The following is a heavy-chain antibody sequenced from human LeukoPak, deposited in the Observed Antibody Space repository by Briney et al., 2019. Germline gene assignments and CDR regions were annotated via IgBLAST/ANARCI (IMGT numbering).Heavy chain of an antibody. CDR1: GFTFSSYA. Sequence: GGSLXXXCXAXGFTFSSYAMSWVRQAPGKGLEWVSAISGSGGSTYYADSVKGRFTISRDNSKNTLYMQMNSLRAEDTAVYYCAKVVGTEYFDYWGQGTLVTVSS. V-gene: IGHV3-23*01. D-gene: IGHD1-1*01. CDR2: ISGSGGST. J-gene: IGHJ4*02. CDR3: AKVVGTEYFDY.